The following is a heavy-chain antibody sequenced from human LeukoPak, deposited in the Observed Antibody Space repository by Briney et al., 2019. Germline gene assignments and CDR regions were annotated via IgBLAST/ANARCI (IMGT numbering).Heavy chain of an antibody. V-gene: IGHV3-23*01. CDR1: GFTFSTYG. Sequence: PGGTLRLSCVASGFTFSTYGMSWVRQAPGKGLEWVSAISGSGGSTYYADSVKGRFTISRDNSKNTLYLQMNSLRAEDTAVYYCARDLGGYSYGSHFDYWGQGTLVTVSS. CDR2: ISGSGGST. D-gene: IGHD5-18*01. CDR3: ARDLGGYSYGSHFDY. J-gene: IGHJ4*02.